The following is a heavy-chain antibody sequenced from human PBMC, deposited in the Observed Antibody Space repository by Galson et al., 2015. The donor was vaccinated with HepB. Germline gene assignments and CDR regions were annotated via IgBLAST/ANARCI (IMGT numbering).Heavy chain of an antibody. V-gene: IGHV3-15*01. CDR2: IKSKTDGGTT. D-gene: IGHD3-16*01. CDR1: GFTFSNAW. CDR3: TTEREGERNWVDP. J-gene: IGHJ5*02. Sequence: SLRLSCAASGFTFSNAWMSWVRQAPGKGLEWVGRIKSKTDGGTTDYAAPVKGRFTISRDDSKNTLYLQMNSLKTEDTAVYYCTTEREGERNWVDPWGQGTLVTVSS.